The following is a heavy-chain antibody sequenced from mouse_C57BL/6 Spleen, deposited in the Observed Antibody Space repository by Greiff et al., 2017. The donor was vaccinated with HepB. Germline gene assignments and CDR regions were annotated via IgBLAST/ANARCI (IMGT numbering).Heavy chain of an antibody. V-gene: IGHV3-3*01. CDR1: GFSINSDCY. Sequence: EVKLVESGPSLVRPSQTLSLTCTVTGFSINSDCYWIWIRQFPGNKLEYIGYTFYSGITYYNPSLESRTYITRDTSKNQFSLKLSSVTTEDTATYYCARSYYGSSYVYWYFDVWGTGTTVTVSS. D-gene: IGHD1-1*01. CDR2: TFYSGIT. CDR3: ARSYYGSSYVYWYFDV. J-gene: IGHJ1*03.